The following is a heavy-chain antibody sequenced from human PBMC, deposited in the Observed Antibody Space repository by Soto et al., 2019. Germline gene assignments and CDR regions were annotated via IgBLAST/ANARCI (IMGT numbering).Heavy chain of an antibody. V-gene: IGHV3-33*01. CDR2: IWYDGSNK. Sequence: SLRLSCAASGFTFSSYGMHWVRQAPGKGLEWVAVIWYDGSNKYYADSVKGRFTISRDNSKNTLYLQMNSLRAEDTAVYYCARKMVRGVIIQHYYYGLDVWGQGTTVTVS. J-gene: IGHJ6*02. CDR3: ARKMVRGVIIQHYYYGLDV. D-gene: IGHD3-10*01. CDR1: GFTFSSYG.